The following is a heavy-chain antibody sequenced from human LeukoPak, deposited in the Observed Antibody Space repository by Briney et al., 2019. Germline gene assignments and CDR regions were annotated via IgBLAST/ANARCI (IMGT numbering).Heavy chain of an antibody. CDR2: IYHSGST. Sequence: SETLSLTRTVSGYSISSGYYWGWIRQPPGKGLEWIGSIYHSGSTYYNPSLKSRVTISVDTSKNQFSLKLSSVTAADTAVYYCARNPYGGNFVDYWGQGTLVTVSS. CDR3: ARNPYGGNFVDY. J-gene: IGHJ4*02. CDR1: GYSISSGYY. D-gene: IGHD4-23*01. V-gene: IGHV4-38-2*02.